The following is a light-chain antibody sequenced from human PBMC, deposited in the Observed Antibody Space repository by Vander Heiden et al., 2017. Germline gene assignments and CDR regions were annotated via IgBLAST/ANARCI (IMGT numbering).Light chain of an antibody. J-gene: IGLJ3*02. CDR2: EGS. CDR1: SSDVGSYNL. Sequence: QSALTQPASVSGSPGPSITISCTGTSSDVGSYNLVSWYQQHPGKAPKLMIYEGSKRPSGVSNRFSGSKSGNTASLTIAGLQAEDEADDYCCSYAGNWVFGGGTKLTVL. CDR3: CSYAGNWV. V-gene: IGLV2-23*01.